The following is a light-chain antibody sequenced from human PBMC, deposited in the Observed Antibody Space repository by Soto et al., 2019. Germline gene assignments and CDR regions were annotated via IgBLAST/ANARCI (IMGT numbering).Light chain of an antibody. CDR1: QNLLQTNGYNS. CDR3: MQALQTPLT. V-gene: IGKV2-28*01. Sequence: DIVMTQSPLSLPVTPGEPASISCRSSQNLLQTNGYNSLDWYLQKPGQSPQLLIYLGSNRASGVPDRFSGSGSGTDFTLKISRVEAEDVGVYYCMQALQTPLTFGGGTKVEIK. CDR2: LGS. J-gene: IGKJ4*01.